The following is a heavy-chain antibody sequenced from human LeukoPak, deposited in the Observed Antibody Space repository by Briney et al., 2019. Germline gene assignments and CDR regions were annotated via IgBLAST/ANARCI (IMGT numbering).Heavy chain of an antibody. CDR1: GFIFSDYA. D-gene: IGHD3-22*01. J-gene: IGHJ4*02. CDR2: ISSSGGST. CDR3: AKDLRYYDSSGYYCGDFFDY. V-gene: IGHV3-23*01. Sequence: GGSLRLSCAASGFIFSDYAMNWVRQAPGKGLEWVSGISSSGGSTYYADSVEGRFTISRDNSKNTLYLHMNSLRAEDTAVYYCAKDLRYYDSSGYYCGDFFDYWGQGALVTVSS.